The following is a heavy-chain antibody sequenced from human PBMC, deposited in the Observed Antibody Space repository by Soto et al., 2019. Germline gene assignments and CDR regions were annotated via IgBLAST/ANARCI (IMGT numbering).Heavy chain of an antibody. D-gene: IGHD6-19*01. CDR2: ISYDGSNK. Sequence: GGSLRLSCAASGFTFSSYGMHWVRQAPGKGLEWVAVISYDGSNKYYADSVKGRFTISRDNSKNTLYLQMNSLRAEDTAVYYCAKGTGIAVDWGQGTLVTVSS. CDR3: AKGTGIAVD. CDR1: GFTFSSYG. V-gene: IGHV3-30*18. J-gene: IGHJ4*02.